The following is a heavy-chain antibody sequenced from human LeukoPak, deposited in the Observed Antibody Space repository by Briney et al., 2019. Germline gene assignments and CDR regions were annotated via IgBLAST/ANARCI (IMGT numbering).Heavy chain of an antibody. J-gene: IGHJ4*02. CDR2: ISSSGSTI. Sequence: PGGSLRLSCAASGFTFSIYEMNWVRQAPGKGLEWVSYISSSGSTIYYADSVKGRFTISRDNSKNTLYLKMNSLSGEDTAVYYCAKSKYYFDYWGQGTLVTVSS. CDR1: GFTFSIYE. CDR3: AKSKYYFDY. V-gene: IGHV3-48*03.